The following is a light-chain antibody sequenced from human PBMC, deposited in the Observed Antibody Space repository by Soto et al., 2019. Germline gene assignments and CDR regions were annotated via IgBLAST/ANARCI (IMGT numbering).Light chain of an antibody. J-gene: IGKJ1*01. CDR1: QSVSSN. CDR3: QQYNNLPPWT. CDR2: GTS. V-gene: IGKV3D-15*01. Sequence: ETVMTQSPATLSVSPGARVTLSCRASQSVSSNLAWCQQKPGQAPRLLIFGTSTRATGIPDRFSGRGSGAEFTLSISRLDPEDFAVYYCQQYNNLPPWTFGQGTKVDIK.